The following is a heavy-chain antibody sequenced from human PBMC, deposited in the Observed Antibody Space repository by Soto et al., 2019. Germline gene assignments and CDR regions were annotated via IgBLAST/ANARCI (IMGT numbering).Heavy chain of an antibody. CDR1: GGSISSSSYY. CDR3: GRMTMAYWYFAL. J-gene: IGHJ2*01. D-gene: IGHD3-3*01. V-gene: IGHV4-39*01. CDR2: IYYSGST. Sequence: PSETLPLTCTVSGGSISSSSYYWGWIRQPPGKGLEWIGSIYYSGSTYYNPSLKSRVTISVDTSKNQFSLKLSSVTAADTAVYYCGRMTMAYWYFALWGRGTLVTVSS.